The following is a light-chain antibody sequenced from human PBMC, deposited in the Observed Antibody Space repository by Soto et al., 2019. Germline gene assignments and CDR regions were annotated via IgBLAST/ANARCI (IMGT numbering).Light chain of an antibody. CDR1: KLGDKY. Sequence: SYELTQPPSVSVSPGQTATITCSGDKLGDKYACWYQQKPGQSPVLVIYQDIKRPSGIPERFSGSNSGNTATLTISGTQAMDEADYYCQAWDTSTEVVFGGGTKLTVL. V-gene: IGLV3-1*01. J-gene: IGLJ2*01. CDR3: QAWDTSTEVV. CDR2: QDI.